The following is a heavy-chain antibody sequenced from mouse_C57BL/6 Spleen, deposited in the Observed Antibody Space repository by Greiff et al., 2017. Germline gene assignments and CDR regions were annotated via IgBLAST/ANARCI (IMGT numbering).Heavy chain of an antibody. CDR3: ARQGDYYGGFDV. Sequence: EVQRVESGGGLVQPGGSLKLSCAASGFTFSDYYMYWVRQTPEKRLEWVAYISNGGGSTYYPDTVKGRFTISRDNAKNTLYLQMSRLKSEDTAMYYCARQGDYYGGFDVWGTGTTVTVSS. CDR1: GFTFSDYY. V-gene: IGHV5-12*01. CDR2: ISNGGGST. J-gene: IGHJ1*03. D-gene: IGHD1-1*01.